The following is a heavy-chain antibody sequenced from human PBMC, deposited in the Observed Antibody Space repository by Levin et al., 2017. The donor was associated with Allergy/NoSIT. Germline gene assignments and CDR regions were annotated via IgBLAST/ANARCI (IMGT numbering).Heavy chain of an antibody. Sequence: LSLTCVASGFTFGNFGMNWFRRAPGKGLEWFSLMIGVNVATFYADSVKGRFTISRDNSRNILYLQMNSLRADDTAVYYCTKGVFDSWGQGTLVTVSA. V-gene: IGHV3-23*01. CDR1: GFTFGNFG. CDR2: MIGVNVAT. CDR3: TKGVFDS. J-gene: IGHJ4*02.